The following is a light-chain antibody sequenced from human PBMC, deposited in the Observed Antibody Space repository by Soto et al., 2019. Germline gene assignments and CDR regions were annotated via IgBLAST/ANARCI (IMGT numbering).Light chain of an antibody. CDR2: DAV. V-gene: IGKV3-20*01. CDR1: QSLSSNY. J-gene: IGKJ1*01. Sequence: IVLTQSPGTLSLSPGERATLSCRASQSLSSNYLAWYQQKSGQAPRLLIYDAVTRATGIPDRFSGSGSGTDFTLTISRLEPEDSAVYYCQQYDRSPWTFGQGTKVEIE. CDR3: QQYDRSPWT.